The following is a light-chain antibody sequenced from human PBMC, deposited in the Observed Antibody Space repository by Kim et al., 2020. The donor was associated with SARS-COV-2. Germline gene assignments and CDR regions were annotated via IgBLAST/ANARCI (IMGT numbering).Light chain of an antibody. V-gene: IGKV1-5*03. J-gene: IGKJ2*01. CDR3: QQYNGYSRT. Sequence: SASVGDRGTITGGTSRSISSWLAWYQQKPGKAPNPLIYKASNLESGVPSRFSGSGSGTEFTLTISSLQPDDFATYYCQQYNGYSRTFGQGTKLEI. CDR1: RSISSW. CDR2: KAS.